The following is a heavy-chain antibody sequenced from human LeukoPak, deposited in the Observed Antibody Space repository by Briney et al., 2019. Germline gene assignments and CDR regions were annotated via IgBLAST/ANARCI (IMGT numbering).Heavy chain of an antibody. J-gene: IGHJ4*02. V-gene: IGHV3-23*01. Sequence: GGSLRLSCAASGFPFSSYAMNWVRQAPGKGLEWVSVIAGSDGFTQYADSVKGRFTISRDDSKNTVYLQMNRLRVEDTALYYCVRSLDYWGQGTLVTVSS. CDR2: IAGSDGFT. CDR3: VRSLDY. CDR1: GFPFSSYA.